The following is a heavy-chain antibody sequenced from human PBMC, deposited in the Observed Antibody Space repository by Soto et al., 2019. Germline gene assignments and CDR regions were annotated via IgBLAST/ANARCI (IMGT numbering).Heavy chain of an antibody. Sequence: SEPMSLTFTVSGGSISTYYWSWIRQPPSKGLEWIGYTHYSGSTNYNPSLKTRVTISVDMSKNQFSLKLSSVTAADTAVYYCVRVPPSYRDGYNYLDGWGQGTLVTACS. CDR3: VRVPPSYRDGYNYLDG. J-gene: IGHJ5*02. CDR1: GGSISTYY. D-gene: IGHD5-18*01. CDR2: THYSGST. V-gene: IGHV4-59*01.